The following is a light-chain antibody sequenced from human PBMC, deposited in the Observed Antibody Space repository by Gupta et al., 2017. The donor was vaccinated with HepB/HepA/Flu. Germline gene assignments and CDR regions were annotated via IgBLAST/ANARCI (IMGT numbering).Light chain of an antibody. CDR2: DAS. J-gene: IGKJ2*01. V-gene: IGKV3-15*01. CDR1: QSVSSN. Sequence: EIVMTQSLATLSVSPGERATLSCRASQSVSSNLAWYQQKPGQAPRLLIYDASTRATDIPARFSGSGSGTEFTLTISSLQSEDFAVYYCQQYNKWPPYTFGQGTRMEIK. CDR3: QQYNKWPPYT.